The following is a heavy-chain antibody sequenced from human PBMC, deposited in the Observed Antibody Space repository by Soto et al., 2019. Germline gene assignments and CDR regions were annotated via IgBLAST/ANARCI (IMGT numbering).Heavy chain of an antibody. Sequence: QVQLVQSGAEVKKPGASVKVSCKASGYTFTSYAMHWVRQAPGQRLEWMGWINAGNGNTKYSQKFQGRVTNTRDTSASTAYMELSSLRSEDTAVYYCAREAYGKLSAFDIWGQGTMVTVSS. V-gene: IGHV1-3*01. CDR2: INAGNGNT. J-gene: IGHJ3*02. CDR1: GYTFTSYA. CDR3: AREAYGKLSAFDI. D-gene: IGHD4-17*01.